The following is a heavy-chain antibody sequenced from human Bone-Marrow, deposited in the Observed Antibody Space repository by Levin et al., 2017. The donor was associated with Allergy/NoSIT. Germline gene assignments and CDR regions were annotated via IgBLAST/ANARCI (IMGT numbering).Heavy chain of an antibody. V-gene: IGHV7-4-1*02. J-gene: IGHJ5*02. CDR2: INTNTGTP. CDR1: GYTFTSYA. CDR3: ARGPQTYSTSWYWFDH. D-gene: IGHD6-13*01. Sequence: PVASVKVSCKASGYTFTSYAMNWLRQAPGQGLEWMGWINTNTGTPTFAQGFTGRFVFSLDTSVSTAYLQITSLEAADTAVYYCARGPQTYSTSWYWFDHWGQGNLVAVSS.